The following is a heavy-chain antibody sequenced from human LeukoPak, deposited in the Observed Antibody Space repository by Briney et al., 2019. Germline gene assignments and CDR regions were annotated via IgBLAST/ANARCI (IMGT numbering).Heavy chain of an antibody. CDR2: INNNGGAI. J-gene: IGHJ4*02. V-gene: IGHV3-48*01. D-gene: IGHD3-10*02. CDR3: ARGRNYVDVGLDY. CDR1: GFTFSTYS. Sequence: QPGGSLRLSCAASGFTFSTYSMNWVRQAPGKGLEWVSYINNNGGAIYYADSVKGRFTISRDNAENSLYLQMNSLRAEDTAVYYCARGRNYVDVGLDYWGQGTLVTVSS.